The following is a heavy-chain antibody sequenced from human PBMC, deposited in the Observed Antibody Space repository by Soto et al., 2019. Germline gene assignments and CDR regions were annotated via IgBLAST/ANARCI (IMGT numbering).Heavy chain of an antibody. J-gene: IGHJ4*02. CDR3: AKDGEILRVFDY. V-gene: IGHV3-23*01. D-gene: IGHD1-26*01. Sequence: EVQLLESGGGLVQPGGSLRLSCAASGFTFSSYAMSWVRQAPGKGLEWVSAISGSGGSTYYADSVKGRFTISSDNSKNTLYLPMNSLRAEDTAVYYCAKDGEILRVFDYWGQGTLVTVSS. CDR2: ISGSGGST. CDR1: GFTFSSYA.